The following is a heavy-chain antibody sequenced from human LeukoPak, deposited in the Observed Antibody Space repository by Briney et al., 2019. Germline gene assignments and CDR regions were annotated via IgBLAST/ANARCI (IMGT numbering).Heavy chain of an antibody. D-gene: IGHD2-15*01. V-gene: IGHV1-18*01. CDR2: ISAYNGNT. J-gene: IGHJ4*02. CDR1: GYTFTSYG. Sequence: ASVKVSCKASGYTFTSYGISWVRQAPGQGLEWMGWISAYNGNTNYAQKLQGRVTMTTDTSTSTAYMELRSLRSDDTAVYYCARDSIVVVVAAPFDYWGQGTLVTVSS. CDR3: ARDSIVVVVAAPFDY.